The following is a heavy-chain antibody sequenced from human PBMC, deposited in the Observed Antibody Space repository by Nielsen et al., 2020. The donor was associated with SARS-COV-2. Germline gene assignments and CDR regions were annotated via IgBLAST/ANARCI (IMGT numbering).Heavy chain of an antibody. V-gene: IGHV3-30*02. CDR1: GFTFSSYG. J-gene: IGHJ4*02. CDR2: IWYDGSNK. Sequence: GGSLRLSCATSGFTFSSYGMHWVRQAPGKGLEWVAVIWYDGSNKYYADSVKGRFTISRDNSKNTLYLQMNSLRAEDTAVYYCAKGGWYSSSWYYFDYWGQGTLVTVSS. D-gene: IGHD6-13*01. CDR3: AKGGWYSSSWYYFDY.